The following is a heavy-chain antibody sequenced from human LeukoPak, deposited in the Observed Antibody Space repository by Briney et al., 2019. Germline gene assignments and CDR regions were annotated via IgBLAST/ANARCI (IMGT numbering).Heavy chain of an antibody. J-gene: IGHJ4*02. CDR1: GYTLTELS. CDR3: ATTPKLYYDFWSGYYTQGDY. D-gene: IGHD3-3*01. CDR2: FDPEDGET. Sequence: ASVKVSCKVSGYTLTELSMHWVRQAPGKGLEWMGGFDPEDGETIYAQKFQGRVTMTEDTSTDTAYMELSSLRSEDTAVYYCATTPKLYYDFWSGYYTQGDYWGQGTLVTVSS. V-gene: IGHV1-24*01.